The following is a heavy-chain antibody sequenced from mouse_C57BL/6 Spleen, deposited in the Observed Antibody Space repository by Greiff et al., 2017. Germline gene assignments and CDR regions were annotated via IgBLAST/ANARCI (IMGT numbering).Heavy chain of an antibody. CDR3: ARGVDSSGYYYAMDY. J-gene: IGHJ4*01. D-gene: IGHD3-2*02. CDR1: GYTFTSYW. CDR2: INPSNGGT. Sequence: QVQLQQSGTELVKPGASVKLSCKASGYTFTSYWMHWVKQRPGQGLEWIGNINPSNGGTNYNEKFKSKATLTVDKSSSTAYMQLSSLTSEDSAVYYCARGVDSSGYYYAMDYWGQGTSVTVSS. V-gene: IGHV1-53*01.